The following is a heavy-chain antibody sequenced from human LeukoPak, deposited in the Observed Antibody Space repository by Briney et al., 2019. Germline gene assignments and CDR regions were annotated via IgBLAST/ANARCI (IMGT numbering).Heavy chain of an antibody. CDR1: GGTFSSYT. V-gene: IGHV1-69*04. CDR2: IIPILGIA. D-gene: IGHD3-22*01. CDR3: ARDPPDSSGYLTDY. Sequence: SVKVSCKASGGTFSSYTISWVRQAPGQGLQWMGRIIPILGIANYAQKFQGRVTITADKSTSTAYMELSSLRSEDTAVYYCARDPPDSSGYLTDYWGQGTLVTVSS. J-gene: IGHJ4*02.